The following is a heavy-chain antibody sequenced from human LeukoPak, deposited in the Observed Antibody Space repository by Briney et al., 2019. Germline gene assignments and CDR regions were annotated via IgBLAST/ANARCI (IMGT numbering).Heavy chain of an antibody. CDR2: IRYDGSDK. Sequence: PLRLSRAADEFSLSSYGMHWVRQAPGKGLEWVAFIRYDGSDKSYADSVKGRFTISRDNSKNTLYVQMNSLRDEDTAVYYCAKIGAVAGHFDYWGQGTLVTVSS. CDR1: EFSLSSYG. V-gene: IGHV3-30*02. J-gene: IGHJ4*02. D-gene: IGHD6-19*01. CDR3: AKIGAVAGHFDY.